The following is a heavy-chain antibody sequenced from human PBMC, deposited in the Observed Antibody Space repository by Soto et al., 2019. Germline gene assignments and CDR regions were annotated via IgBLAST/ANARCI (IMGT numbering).Heavy chain of an antibody. CDR1: GFIVSSNY. CDR2: ISSGDDT. J-gene: IGHJ6*02. V-gene: IGHV3-53*01. Sequence: PGGSLRLSCAASGFIVSSNYMSWVRQAPGKGLEWVSVISSGDDTYYADSMKGRLTISRDNSKNEVYLQMDNLRAEDTAVYYCARNSRPGGMDVWGQGTKVTVYS. CDR3: ARNSRPGGMDV. D-gene: IGHD6-13*01.